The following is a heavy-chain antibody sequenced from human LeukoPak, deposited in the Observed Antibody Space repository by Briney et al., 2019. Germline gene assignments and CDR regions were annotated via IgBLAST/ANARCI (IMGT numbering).Heavy chain of an antibody. J-gene: IGHJ3*02. Sequence: SETLSLTCTVSGGSISSYYWIWIRQPPGKGLEWIGYIYYSGSTNYNPSLKSRVTISVDTSKNQFSLKLSSVTAADTAVYYCARGGSSGWNDAFDIWGQGTMVIVSS. CDR3: ARGGSSGWNDAFDI. D-gene: IGHD6-19*01. CDR1: GGSISSYY. CDR2: IYYSGST. V-gene: IGHV4-59*01.